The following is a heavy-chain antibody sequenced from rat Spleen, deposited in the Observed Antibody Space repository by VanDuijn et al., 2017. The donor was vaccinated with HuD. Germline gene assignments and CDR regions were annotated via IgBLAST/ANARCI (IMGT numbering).Heavy chain of an antibody. Sequence: EVQLVESDGGLVQPGRSLKLSCAASGFTFSDYYMAWVRQAPKKGLEWVASISYEGSSTYYGDSVKGRFTISRDNAKSSLYLQMDSLRSEDTATYYCTTAGYYYDGYYRDWGQGVMVTVSS. V-gene: IGHV5-20*01. CDR2: ISYEGSST. CDR1: GFTFSDYY. CDR3: TTAGYYYDGYYRD. D-gene: IGHD1-12*03. J-gene: IGHJ2*01.